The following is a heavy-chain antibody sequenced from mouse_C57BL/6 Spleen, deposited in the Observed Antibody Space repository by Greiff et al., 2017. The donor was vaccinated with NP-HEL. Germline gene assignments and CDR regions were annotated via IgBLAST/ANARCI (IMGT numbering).Heavy chain of an antibody. D-gene: IGHD1-1*01. CDR2: IWSGGST. J-gene: IGHJ4*01. Sequence: QVTLKESGPGLVQPSQSLSITCTVSGFSLTSYGVHWVRQSPGKGLEWLGVIWSGGSTDYNAAFISRLSISKDNSKSQVFFKMNSLQADDTAIYYCARYYYGSSYVPYAMDYWGQGTSVTVSS. CDR1: GFSLTSYG. CDR3: ARYYYGSSYVPYAMDY. V-gene: IGHV2-2*01.